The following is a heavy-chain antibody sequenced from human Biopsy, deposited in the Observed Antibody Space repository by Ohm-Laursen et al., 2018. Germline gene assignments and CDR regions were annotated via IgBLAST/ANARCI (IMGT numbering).Heavy chain of an antibody. CDR3: ARESPLRLGVCGAIRCFKEVFGMDV. D-gene: IGHD2-21*01. Sequence: SEKVSCKASGYNFGNYYINWVRMVPGQGLEWLGVVNPVAEATMYAQKFQDRITLTRDASTNTVYMDLTSLTSEDTAVYYCARESPLRLGVCGAIRCFKEVFGMDVWGQGTTVIVSS. V-gene: IGHV1-46*01. J-gene: IGHJ6*02. CDR1: GYNFGNYY. CDR2: VNPVAEAT.